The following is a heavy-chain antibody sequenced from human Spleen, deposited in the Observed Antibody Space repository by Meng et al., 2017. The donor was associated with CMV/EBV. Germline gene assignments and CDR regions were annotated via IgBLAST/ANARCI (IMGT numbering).Heavy chain of an antibody. CDR1: GFTFSSYS. CDR3: ARAAGYCSSTSCYGLDY. D-gene: IGHD2-2*01. V-gene: IGHV3-21*01. J-gene: IGHJ4*02. CDR2: ISSRSSYI. Sequence: SLKISCAASGFTFSSYSMNWVRQAPGKGLEWVSSISSRSSYIYYADSVKGRFTISRDNAKNSLYLQMNSLRAEDTAVYYCARAAGYCSSTSCYGLDYWGQGTLVTVSS.